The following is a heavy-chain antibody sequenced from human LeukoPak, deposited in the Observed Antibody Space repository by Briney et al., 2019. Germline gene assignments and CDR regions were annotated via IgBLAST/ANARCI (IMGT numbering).Heavy chain of an antibody. CDR3: ARGVPHYYDSSGYSFDYYYYYMDV. CDR1: GGTFSSYA. J-gene: IGHJ6*03. Sequence: SVKVSCKASGGTFSSYAISWVRQAPGQGLEWMGGIIPIFGTANYAQKFQGRVTITADESTSTAYMELSSLRSEDTAVYYCARGVPHYYDSSGYSFDYYYYYMDVWGKGTTVTISS. D-gene: IGHD3-22*01. V-gene: IGHV1-69*13. CDR2: IIPIFGTA.